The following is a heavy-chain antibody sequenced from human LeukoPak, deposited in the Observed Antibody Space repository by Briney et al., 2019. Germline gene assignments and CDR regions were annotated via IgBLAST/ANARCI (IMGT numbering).Heavy chain of an antibody. CDR2: ISGSGGST. V-gene: IGHV3-23*01. Sequence: GGSLRLSCAASGFTFSSYAMSWVRQAPGKGLEWVSAISGSGGSTYYADSVKGQFTISRDNSKNTLYLQMNSLRAEDTAVYYCAKLGYVWGSYLSLNYYFDYWGQGTLVTVSS. CDR1: GFTFSSYA. CDR3: AKLGYVWGSYLSLNYYFDY. D-gene: IGHD3-16*02. J-gene: IGHJ4*02.